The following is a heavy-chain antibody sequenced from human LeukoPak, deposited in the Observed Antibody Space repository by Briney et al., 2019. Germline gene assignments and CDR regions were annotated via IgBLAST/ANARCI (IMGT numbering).Heavy chain of an antibody. CDR3: AKDLDGSGMFGGSDS. CDR1: GFIFSDYA. Sequence: PGGSLRLSCAASGFIFSDYAMHWVRQAPGKGLVWVSRIISDGSTTDYADSVRGRFTISRDNAKNTLYLQMNSLRAEDTAVYYCAKDLDGSGMFGGSDSWGQGTPVSVSS. D-gene: IGHD3-10*02. J-gene: IGHJ4*02. CDR2: IISDGSTT. V-gene: IGHV3-74*01.